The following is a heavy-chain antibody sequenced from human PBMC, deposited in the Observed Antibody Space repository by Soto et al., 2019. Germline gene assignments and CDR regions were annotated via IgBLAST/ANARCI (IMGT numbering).Heavy chain of an antibody. Sequence: QVQLVQSGAEVKKPGSSVKVSCKASGGTFSSYAISWVRQAPGQGLEWMGGIIPIFGTANYAQKFQGRVTITADESTSIAYMELSSLRSEDTAVYYCARGANYYDPYHFDYWGQGTLVTVSS. CDR1: GGTFSSYA. CDR3: ARGANYYDPYHFDY. V-gene: IGHV1-69*01. J-gene: IGHJ4*02. D-gene: IGHD3-22*01. CDR2: IIPIFGTA.